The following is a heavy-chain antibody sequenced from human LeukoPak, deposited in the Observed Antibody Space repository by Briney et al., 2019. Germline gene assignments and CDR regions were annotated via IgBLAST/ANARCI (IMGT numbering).Heavy chain of an antibody. CDR3: AKEIVGAPTPGAY. CDR2: VHRSGSP. CDR1: TDSITSNW. D-gene: IGHD1-26*01. V-gene: IGHV4-4*02. Sequence: SETLSLTCAVSTDSITSNWWSWVRQPPGKGLEWIGEVHRSGSPNYYPSLQSRVTISIDKSKNQIALELTSVTAADTAVYYCAKEIVGAPTPGAYWGQGILVIVSS. J-gene: IGHJ4*02.